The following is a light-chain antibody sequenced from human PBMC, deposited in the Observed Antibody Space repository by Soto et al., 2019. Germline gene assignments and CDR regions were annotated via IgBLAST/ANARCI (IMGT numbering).Light chain of an antibody. CDR3: QQYTNTNNPWM. CDR2: DAS. V-gene: IGKV1-5*01. Sequence: EIQVTQSPPTLSASVGDRVTITCRASQTISTWMAWYQQKPGKAPKLLVYDASTLQSGVASRFSGSGSGTEFTLIISGLQPDDSATYYCQQYTNTNNPWMFGQGTKVEIK. CDR1: QTISTW. J-gene: IGKJ2*01.